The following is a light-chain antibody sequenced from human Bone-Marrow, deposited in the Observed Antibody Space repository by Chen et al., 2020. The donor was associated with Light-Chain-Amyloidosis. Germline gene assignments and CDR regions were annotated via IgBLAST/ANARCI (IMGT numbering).Light chain of an antibody. J-gene: IGLJ2*01. CDR1: DLPTKY. CDR2: RDT. Sequence: SYELTQPPSVSVSPGQTARITCSGDDLPTKYAYWYQQKPGQTPVLVIHRDTERPSGISERFSGTSRGTTATLTISGVQAEDEGDYHCQSADSSGSYEVIFGGGTKLTVL. CDR3: QSADSSGSYEVI. V-gene: IGLV3-25*03.